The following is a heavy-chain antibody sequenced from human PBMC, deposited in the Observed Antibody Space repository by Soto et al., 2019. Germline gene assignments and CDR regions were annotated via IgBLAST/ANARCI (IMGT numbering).Heavy chain of an antibody. CDR2: ISSSSSSYI. D-gene: IGHD5-12*01. CDR3: ARVGYSGYDREGFDY. J-gene: IGHJ4*02. V-gene: IGHV3-21*01. CDR1: GFTFSSYS. Sequence: GGSLRLSCAASGFTFSSYSMNWVRQAPGKGLEWVSSISSSSSSYIYYADSVKGRFTISRDNAKNSLYLQMNSLRAEDTAVYYCARVGYSGYDREGFDYWGQGTLVTVSS.